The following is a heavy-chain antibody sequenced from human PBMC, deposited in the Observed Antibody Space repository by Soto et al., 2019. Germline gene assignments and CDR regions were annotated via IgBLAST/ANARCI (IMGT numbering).Heavy chain of an antibody. V-gene: IGHV3-11*06. CDR2: ISPGSRYP. Sequence: GALRLSCASSGFTFSDYYMSWIRQAPGKGLEWLSYISPGSRYPAYADSVKGRFTISRDNARRSLSLQMNSLTVDDTAIYYCVRGGGGGLFDPWGQGSMVTVSS. D-gene: IGHD2-15*01. CDR1: GFTFSDYY. J-gene: IGHJ5*02. CDR3: VRGGGGGLFDP.